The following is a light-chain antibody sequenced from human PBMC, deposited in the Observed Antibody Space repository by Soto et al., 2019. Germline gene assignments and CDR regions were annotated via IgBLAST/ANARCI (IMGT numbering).Light chain of an antibody. CDR1: QSISTY. CDR2: AAS. CDR3: QQCYSSPRT. V-gene: IGKV1-39*01. Sequence: DIQMTQSPSTLSASVGDRVTITCRASQSISTYLNWYQQKVARAPTLLIYAASSLQSGVPSRFSGGGSGTDFTLTISSLQPEDFAMYFCQQCYSSPRTFGQGTKVEIK. J-gene: IGKJ1*01.